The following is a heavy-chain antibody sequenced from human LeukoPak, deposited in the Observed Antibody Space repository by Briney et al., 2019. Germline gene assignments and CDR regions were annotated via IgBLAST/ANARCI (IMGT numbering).Heavy chain of an antibody. J-gene: IGHJ5*02. V-gene: IGHV4-38-2*01. Sequence: SETLSLTCAVYGGSFSGYYWGWIRQPPGRGLEWIGSIHHSGSSYYNPSLKSRVTISVDTSKNQFSLKLSSVTAADTAVHYCARYYDGSGSPRFDPWGQGTLVTVSS. CDR2: IHHSGSS. CDR3: ARYYDGSGSPRFDP. CDR1: GGSFSGYY. D-gene: IGHD3-22*01.